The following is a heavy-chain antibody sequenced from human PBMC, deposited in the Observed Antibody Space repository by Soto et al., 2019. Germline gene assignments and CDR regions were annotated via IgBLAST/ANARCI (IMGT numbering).Heavy chain of an antibody. CDR3: ARRRSSGYDYRYYFDY. D-gene: IGHD5-12*01. V-gene: IGHV4-34*01. Sequence: PSETLSLTCAVYGGSFSGYYWSWIRQPPGKGLGWSGEINRSGSTNYNPSLKSRVTISVDTSKNQFSLKLSSMAAADPAVYYCARRRSSGYDYRYYFDYWSQGAVVTVSS. J-gene: IGHJ4*01. CDR1: GGSFSGYY. CDR2: INRSGST.